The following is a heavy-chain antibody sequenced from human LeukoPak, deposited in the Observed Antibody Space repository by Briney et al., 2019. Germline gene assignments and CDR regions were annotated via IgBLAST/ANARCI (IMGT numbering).Heavy chain of an antibody. V-gene: IGHV3-30*18. CDR1: GFTFNSYG. CDR2: ISYDGSNK. J-gene: IGHJ4*02. D-gene: IGHD3-22*01. Sequence: GGSLRLSCAASGFTFNSYGMHWVRQAPGKGLEWVAVISYDGSNKYYADSVKGRFTISRDNSKNTLYLQMNSLRAEDTAVYYCAKDYDSSGYYYDYFDYWGQGTLVTVSS. CDR3: AKDYDSSGYYYDYFDY.